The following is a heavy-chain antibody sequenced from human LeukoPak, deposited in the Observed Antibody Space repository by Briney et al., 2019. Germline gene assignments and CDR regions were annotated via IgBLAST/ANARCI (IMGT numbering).Heavy chain of an antibody. D-gene: IGHD1-26*01. CDR1: GFNFSTYS. V-gene: IGHV3-48*01. CDR3: ARPSGAATYDY. Sequence: GGSLRLSCAASGFNFSTYSMNWVHQAPGKGLEWVSYISISSRTIYYADFVKGRFTISRDNAKNSLYLQMSSLRAEDTAVYYCARPSGAATYDYWGQGTLVTVSS. CDR2: ISISSRTI. J-gene: IGHJ4*02.